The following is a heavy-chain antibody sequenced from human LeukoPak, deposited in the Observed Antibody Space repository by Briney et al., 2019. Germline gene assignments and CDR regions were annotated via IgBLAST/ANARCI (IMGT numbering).Heavy chain of an antibody. CDR3: AKATMVVTQGFDY. CDR1: GFTFSSYA. V-gene: IGHV3-23*01. J-gene: IGHJ4*02. Sequence: PGGSLRLSCAASGFTFSSYAMSWVRQAPGKGLEWVSAISGSGGSTYYADSVKGRFTISRDNSKNTLYLQMNSPRAEDTAVYYCAKATMVVTQGFDYWGQGTLVAVSS. D-gene: IGHD4-23*01. CDR2: ISGSGGST.